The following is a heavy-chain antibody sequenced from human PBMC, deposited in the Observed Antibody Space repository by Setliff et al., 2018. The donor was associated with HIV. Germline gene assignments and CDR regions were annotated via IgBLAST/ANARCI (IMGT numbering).Heavy chain of an antibody. CDR1: GYTFTGYY. D-gene: IGHD3-22*01. V-gene: IGHV1-2*02. Sequence: EASVKVSCKASGYTFTGYYMYWVRQAPGQGLEWMGWINPNSGGTNYAQKFQGRVTMTRDTSISTAYMELSRLRSDDTAAYYCAMAYYYDSSGYRNDAFDIWGQGTMVTVSS. CDR3: AMAYYYDSSGYRNDAFDI. J-gene: IGHJ3*02. CDR2: INPNSGGT.